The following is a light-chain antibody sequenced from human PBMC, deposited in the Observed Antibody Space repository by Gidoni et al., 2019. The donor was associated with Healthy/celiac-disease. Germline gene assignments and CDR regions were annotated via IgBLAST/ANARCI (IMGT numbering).Light chain of an antibody. CDR1: QSISSY. J-gene: IGKJ4*01. CDR3: QQSYSTPQGT. V-gene: IGKV1-39*01. CDR2: AAS. Sequence: DIQMTQSPSSLSASVGDRVTITCRASQSISSYLNWYQQKPVKAPKLLIYAASSLQSGVPSRFSGSGSGTDFTLTISSLQPEDFATYYCQQSYSTPQGTFGGGTKVEIK.